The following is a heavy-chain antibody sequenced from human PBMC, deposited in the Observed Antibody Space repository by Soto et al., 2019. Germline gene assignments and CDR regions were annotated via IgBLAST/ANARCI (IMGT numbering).Heavy chain of an antibody. CDR1: GFDFSTHA. J-gene: IGHJ4*02. D-gene: IGHD4-17*01. Sequence: GGSLRLSCAASGFDFSTHALSWVRQAPGKGLEWLSSITNTAFTTHYAASVKGRFTISRENSRNTLHLRINNLRVDDKALYYCAKGFDYGDTKHIDHWGQGTLVTVSS. V-gene: IGHV3-23*01. CDR2: ITNTAFTT. CDR3: AKGFDYGDTKHIDH.